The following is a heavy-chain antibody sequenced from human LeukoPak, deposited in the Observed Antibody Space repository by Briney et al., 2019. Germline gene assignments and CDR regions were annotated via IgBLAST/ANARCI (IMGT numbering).Heavy chain of an antibody. V-gene: IGHV3-30*18. CDR3: AKDSLITMVRGVVVNYYGMDV. Sequence: GGSLRLSCAASGFTFSSYGMHWARQAPGKGLEWVAVASYDGSNKYYADSVKGRFTISRDNSKNTLYLQMNSLRAEDTAVYYCAKDSLITMVRGVVVNYYGMDVWGKGTTVTVSS. CDR1: GFTFSSYG. J-gene: IGHJ6*04. CDR2: ASYDGSNK. D-gene: IGHD3-10*01.